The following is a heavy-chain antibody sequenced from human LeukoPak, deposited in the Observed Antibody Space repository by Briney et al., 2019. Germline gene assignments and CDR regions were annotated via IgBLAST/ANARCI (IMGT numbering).Heavy chain of an antibody. CDR1: GGSISSSSYY. V-gene: IGHV4-39*01. D-gene: IGHD3-22*01. CDR2: IYYSGST. CDR3: ARPYYYDSSGYSY. J-gene: IGHJ4*02. Sequence: SETLSLTCTVSGGSISSSSYYWGWIRQPPGKGLEWIGSIYYSGSTYYNLSLKSRVTISVDTSKNQFSLKLGSVTAADTAVYYCARPYYYDSSGYSYWGQGTLVTVSS.